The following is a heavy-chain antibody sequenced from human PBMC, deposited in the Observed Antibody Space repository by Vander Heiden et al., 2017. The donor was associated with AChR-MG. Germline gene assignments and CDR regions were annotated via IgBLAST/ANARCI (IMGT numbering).Heavy chain of an antibody. V-gene: IGHV4-34*01. CDR2: ITHSGRT. J-gene: IGHJ4*02. CDR3: ARGRRWLQRSFDY. D-gene: IGHD5-18*01. CDR1: GGALSGND. Sequence: QVQLQQRGAGLLKPSATLSLTCAVYGGALSGNDWAWISQPPGKGLEWSGEITHSGRTNYNPAHKSRVTISVDTSKNQFSLKLSYVTAADTAVYYCARGRRWLQRSFDYWGQGTLVTVSS.